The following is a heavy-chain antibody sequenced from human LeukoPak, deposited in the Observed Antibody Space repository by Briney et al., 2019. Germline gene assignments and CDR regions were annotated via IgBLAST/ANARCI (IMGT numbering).Heavy chain of an antibody. CDR1: GGSISSGDYY. D-gene: IGHD3-10*01. CDR2: IYYSGST. CDR3: ARASLLWFGDGYNWFDP. Sequence: SETLSLTCTVSGGSISSGDYYWSWIRQPPGKGLEWIGYIYYSGSTYYNPSLKSRVTISVDTSKNQFSLKLSSVTAADTAVYYCARASLLWFGDGYNWFDPWGQGTLVAVSS. J-gene: IGHJ5*02. V-gene: IGHV4-30-4*01.